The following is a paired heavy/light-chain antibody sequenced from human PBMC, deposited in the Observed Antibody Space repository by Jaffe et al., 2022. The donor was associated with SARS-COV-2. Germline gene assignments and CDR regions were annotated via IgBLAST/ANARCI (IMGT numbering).Light chain of an antibody. CDR2: DAS. J-gene: IGKJ5*01. Sequence: DIQMTQSPSSLSASVGDRVTITCQASQDISNYLNWYQQKPGKAPKLLIYDASNLETGVPSRFSGSGSGTDFTFTISSLQPEDIATYYCQQYDNLPFTFGQGTRLEIK. CDR3: QQYDNLPFT. V-gene: IGKV1-33*01. CDR1: QDISNY.
Heavy chain of an antibody. J-gene: IGHJ6*02. CDR3: ARDKPHSRIAAAAMAPRHRKLDGMDV. CDR1: GFTVSSNY. D-gene: IGHD6-13*01. Sequence: EVQLVESGGGLIQPGGSLRLSCAASGFTVSSNYMSWVRQAPGKGLEWVSVIYSGGSTYYADSVKGRFTISRDNSKNTLYLQMNSLRAEDTAVYYCARDKPHSRIAAAAMAPRHRKLDGMDVWGQGTTVTVSS. V-gene: IGHV3-53*01. CDR2: IYSGGST.